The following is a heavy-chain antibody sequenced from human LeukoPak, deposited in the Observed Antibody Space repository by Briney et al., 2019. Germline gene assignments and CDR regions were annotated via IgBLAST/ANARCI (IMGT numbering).Heavy chain of an antibody. V-gene: IGHV3-20*04. Sequence: GGSLRLSCAASGFTFDDYGMSWVRQAPGKGLEWVSGINWNGGSTGHADSVKGRFTISRDNAKNSLYLQMNSLRAEDTALYYCARGFGGNWNDVPFDYWGQGTLVTVSS. CDR3: ARGFGGNWNDVPFDY. CDR1: GFTFDDYG. D-gene: IGHD1-20*01. CDR2: INWNGGST. J-gene: IGHJ4*02.